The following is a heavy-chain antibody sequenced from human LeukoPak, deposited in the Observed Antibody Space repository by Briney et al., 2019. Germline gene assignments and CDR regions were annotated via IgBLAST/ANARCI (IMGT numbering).Heavy chain of an antibody. Sequence: PSETLSLTCTVSSGSFRTYYWSWIRQPPGKGLEWIGYIFYNEGTSYNPSLKSRVTISVDTSKNQFSLKLSSVTAADTAVYYCARVSGYDWESFYDYWGQGTLVTVSS. CDR3: ARVSGYDWESFYDY. CDR1: SGSFRTYY. J-gene: IGHJ4*02. D-gene: IGHD5-12*01. V-gene: IGHV4-59*01. CDR2: IFYNEGT.